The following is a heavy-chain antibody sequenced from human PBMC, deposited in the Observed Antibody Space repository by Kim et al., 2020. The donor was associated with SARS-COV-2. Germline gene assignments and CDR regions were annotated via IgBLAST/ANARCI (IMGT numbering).Heavy chain of an antibody. J-gene: IGHJ4*02. CDR3: TRISYDSSGYKDY. CDR1: GFTFSGSA. CDR2: IRSKANSYAT. Sequence: GGSLRLSCAASGFTFSGSAMHWVRQASGKGLEWVGRIRSKANSYATAYAASVKGRFTISRDDSKNTAYLQMNSLKTEDTAVYYCTRISYDSSGYKDYWGQGTLVTVSS. V-gene: IGHV3-73*01. D-gene: IGHD3-22*01.